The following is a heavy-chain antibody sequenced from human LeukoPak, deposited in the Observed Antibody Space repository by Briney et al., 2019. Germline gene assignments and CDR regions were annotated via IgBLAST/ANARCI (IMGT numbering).Heavy chain of an antibody. CDR1: GGSFSGYY. CDR2: INHSGST. J-gene: IGHJ6*03. D-gene: IGHD3-3*01. CDR3: ARGAPYYDFWSGYYTTPGGGYMDV. V-gene: IGHV4-34*01. Sequence: SETLSLTCAVYGGSFSGYYWSWIRQPPGKGLEWIGEINHSGSTNYNPSLKSRVTISVETSKNQFSLKLSSVTAADTAVYYCARGAPYYDFWSGYYTTPGGGYMDVWGKGTTVTVSS.